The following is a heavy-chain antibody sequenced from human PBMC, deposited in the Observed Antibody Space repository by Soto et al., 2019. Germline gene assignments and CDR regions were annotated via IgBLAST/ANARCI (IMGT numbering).Heavy chain of an antibody. V-gene: IGHV3-23*01. Sequence: PGGSLRLSCAASGFTFSSYAMSWVRQAPGKGLEWVSAISGSGGSTYYADSVKGRFTISRENAKNSLYLQMNSLRAEDTAVYYCARSRTLDAFDIWGQGTMVTVSS. CDR3: ARSRTLDAFDI. CDR2: ISGSGGST. CDR1: GFTFSSYA. D-gene: IGHD2-2*01. J-gene: IGHJ3*02.